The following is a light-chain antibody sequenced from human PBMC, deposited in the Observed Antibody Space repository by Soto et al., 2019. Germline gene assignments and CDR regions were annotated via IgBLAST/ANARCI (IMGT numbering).Light chain of an antibody. V-gene: IGKV3D-15*01. Sequence: EFVLTQSPGTLSLSPGERATLSCRASQSVDSQLAWYQQKPGQAPRLLIYDAYNRATGIPDRFSGSGSGTEFNLTISSLQSEDLGVYYCQQYNNWPRATFGGGTKVDI. J-gene: IGKJ4*01. CDR1: QSVDSQ. CDR3: QQYNNWPRAT. CDR2: DAY.